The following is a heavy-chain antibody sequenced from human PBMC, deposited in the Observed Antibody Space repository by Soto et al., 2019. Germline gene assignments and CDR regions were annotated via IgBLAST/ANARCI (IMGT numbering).Heavy chain of an antibody. CDR2: IKPDGSEK. V-gene: IGHV3-7*01. CDR1: GFTFSSYW. Sequence: EVQLVESGGGLVQPGGSLRLSCAASGFTFSSYWMSWARQAPGKGLEWVANIKPDGSEKSYVDSVKGRLTISRDNAKNSLFLQMDSLRADDTAVYNCAREDKNTFDMWGQGTMVTVSS. CDR3: AREDKNTFDM. D-gene: IGHD2-15*01. J-gene: IGHJ3*02.